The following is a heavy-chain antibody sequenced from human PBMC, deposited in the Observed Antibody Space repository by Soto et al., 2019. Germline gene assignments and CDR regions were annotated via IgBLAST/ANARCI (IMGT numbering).Heavy chain of an antibody. J-gene: IGHJ4*02. Sequence: EVPLLESGGGLVQPGGSLRLSCAASGFTFSSYAMSWVRQAPGKGLEWVSAISGSGGSTYYADSVKGRFTISRDNSKNTLYLQMNSLRAEDTAVYYCARIAAAGSYYFDYWGQGTLVTVSS. D-gene: IGHD6-13*01. CDR2: ISGSGGST. V-gene: IGHV3-23*01. CDR1: GFTFSSYA. CDR3: ARIAAAGSYYFDY.